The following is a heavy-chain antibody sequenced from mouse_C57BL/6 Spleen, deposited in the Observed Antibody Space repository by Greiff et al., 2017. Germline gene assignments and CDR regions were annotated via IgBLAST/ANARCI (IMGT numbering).Heavy chain of an antibody. V-gene: IGHV2-2*01. Sequence: VQLQQSGPGLVQPSQSLSITCTVSGFSLTSYGVHWVRQSPGKGLEWLGVIWSGGSTDYNAAFISRLSISKDNSTSQVFFKMNSLQADDTAIYYCASYYYGSSFDYWGQGTTLTVSS. D-gene: IGHD1-1*01. CDR1: GFSLTSYG. CDR3: ASYYYGSSFDY. CDR2: IWSGGST. J-gene: IGHJ2*01.